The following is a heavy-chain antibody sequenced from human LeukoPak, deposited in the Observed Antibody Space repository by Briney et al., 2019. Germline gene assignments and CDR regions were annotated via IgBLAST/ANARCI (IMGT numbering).Heavy chain of an antibody. CDR3: ARRYTSSWYFDY. Sequence: PSETLSLTCTVSGGSISSYYWSWIRQPAGKGLEWIGRIYTGGSTNYNPSLKSRVTMSLDTSKNQFSLKLSSVTAADTAVYYCARRYTSSWYFDYWGQGTLVTVSS. D-gene: IGHD6-13*01. CDR1: GGSISSYY. J-gene: IGHJ4*02. CDR2: IYTGGST. V-gene: IGHV4-4*07.